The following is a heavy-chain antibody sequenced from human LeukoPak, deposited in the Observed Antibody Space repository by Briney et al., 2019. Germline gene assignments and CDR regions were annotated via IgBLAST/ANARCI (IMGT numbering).Heavy chain of an antibody. CDR1: GFTFEGYT. Sequence: GGSLRLSCAASGFTFEGYTMHWVRQAPGKTLEWVSLISWDGTTYYTDSVKGRFTISRDNSRNSLYLQMDTLRSEDTAFYYCVKDLNYESSGSLFDSWGQGTLVTVSS. CDR3: VKDLNYESSGSLFDS. CDR2: ISWDGTT. D-gene: IGHD3-22*01. V-gene: IGHV3-43*01. J-gene: IGHJ4*02.